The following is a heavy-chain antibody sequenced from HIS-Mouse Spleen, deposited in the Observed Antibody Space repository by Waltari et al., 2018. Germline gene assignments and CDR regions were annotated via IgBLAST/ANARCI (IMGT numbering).Heavy chain of an antibody. CDR2: IYDRGRT. J-gene: IGHJ2*01. Sequence: QLQLQESGPGLVKPSETLSLTCTVSGGSISSSSYYWGWIRQPPGKGREWIGRIYDRGRTCYNPALKSRVTISVDTSKNQFSRKRSSVTAADTAVYYCAREIPYSSSWYDWYFDLWGRGTLVTVSS. CDR3: AREIPYSSSWYDWYFDL. CDR1: GGSISSSSYY. V-gene: IGHV4-39*07. D-gene: IGHD6-13*01.